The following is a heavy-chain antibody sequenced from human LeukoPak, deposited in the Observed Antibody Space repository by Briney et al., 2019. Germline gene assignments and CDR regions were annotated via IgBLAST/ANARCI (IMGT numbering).Heavy chain of an antibody. V-gene: IGHV3-30*02. CDR3: AKDEATIGYSYYYMDV. Sequence: GGSLRLSCAAYGFTFRNYGIHWVRQAPGKGLEWVAFVRYDSTKKYYADSVKGRFTISRDNFKNTLDRQMNSLRPEDTAVYHCAKDEATIGYSYYYMDVWGKGTTVTISS. CDR2: VRYDSTKK. CDR1: GFTFRNYG. J-gene: IGHJ6*03. D-gene: IGHD5-12*01.